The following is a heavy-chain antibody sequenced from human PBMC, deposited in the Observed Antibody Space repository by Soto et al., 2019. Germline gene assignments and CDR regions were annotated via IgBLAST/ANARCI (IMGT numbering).Heavy chain of an antibody. CDR2: IIPIFGTA. CDR1: GGTFSSYA. J-gene: IGHJ6*04. CDR3: ARGGDLYCSSSPYYYGMYV. Sequence: ASVKVSCKASGGTFSSYAISWVRQAPGQGLEWMGGIIPIFGTANYAQKFQGRVTITADESTSTAYMELSSLRSEDTAVYYCARGGDLYCSSSPYYYGMYVWGKGTTVTVSS. D-gene: IGHD6-6*01. V-gene: IGHV1-69*13.